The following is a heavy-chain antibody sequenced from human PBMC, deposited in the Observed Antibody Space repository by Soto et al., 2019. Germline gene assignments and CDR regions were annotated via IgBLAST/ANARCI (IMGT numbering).Heavy chain of an antibody. CDR2: IKSKADGGAT. CDR1: GFTFSNAW. J-gene: IGHJ4*02. Sequence: EVQVVESGGGLVKPGGSLRLSCAASGFTFSNAWMTWVRQAPGKGLEWVGRIKSKADGGATDYAAPVKDRFTISGDESKNTLYLQMNSLKAEDTAGSYCTAQDYDDSSGAVLKWGQGTRVTVSS. D-gene: IGHD3-22*01. CDR3: TAQDYDDSSGAVLK. V-gene: IGHV3-15*01.